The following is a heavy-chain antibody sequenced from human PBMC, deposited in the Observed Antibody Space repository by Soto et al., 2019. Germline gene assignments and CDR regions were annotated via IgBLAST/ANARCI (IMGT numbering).Heavy chain of an antibody. CDR3: ARKGRDGVFDC. J-gene: IGHJ4*02. CDR2: IGTAGDT. V-gene: IGHV3-13*01. D-gene: IGHD2-21*02. CDR1: GFTFKTHD. Sequence: GGSLRLSCAASGFTFKTHDMHWVRQATGKGLEWVSGIGTAGDTYYPDSVKGRFTISRENAKDSLYLQMNSLRAGDTAVYYCARKGRDGVFDCWGQGTLVTVSS.